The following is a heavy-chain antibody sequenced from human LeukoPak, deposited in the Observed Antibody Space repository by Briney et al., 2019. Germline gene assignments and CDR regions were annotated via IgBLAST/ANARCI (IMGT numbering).Heavy chain of an antibody. CDR3: AKGTYCSGGRCYLDPIDAFDI. CDR1: GFTFTDTY. V-gene: IGHV3-11*01. CDR2: ISPSGTDI. Sequence: PGGSLRLSCAVSGFTFTDTYMTWIRQAPGKGLESLSYISPSGTDISYADSVKGRFTISRDNAKNSLYLQMNSLRAEDTAVYYCAKGTYCSGGRCYLDPIDAFDIWGQGTMVTVSS. D-gene: IGHD2-15*01. J-gene: IGHJ3*02.